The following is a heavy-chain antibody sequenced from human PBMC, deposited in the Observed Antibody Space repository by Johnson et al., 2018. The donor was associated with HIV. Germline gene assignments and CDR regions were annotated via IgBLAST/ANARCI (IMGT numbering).Heavy chain of an antibody. D-gene: IGHD6-6*01. Sequence: QVQLVESGGGVVQPGRSLRLSCAASGFTFSSYAMHWVRQAPGKGLEWVAVISYDGSSKNYGDSVKGRFTISRDNSKNTLYLQMNSLRAEDTAVYYCAKGRARTAARQPRGDAFDIWGQGTMVTVSS. J-gene: IGHJ3*02. CDR3: AKGRARTAARQPRGDAFDI. CDR1: GFTFSSYA. V-gene: IGHV3-30*04. CDR2: ISYDGSSK.